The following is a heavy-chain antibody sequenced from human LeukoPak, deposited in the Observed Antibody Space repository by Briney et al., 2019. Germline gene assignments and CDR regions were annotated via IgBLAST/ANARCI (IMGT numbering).Heavy chain of an antibody. CDR3: ARRGVYGSGSYFGY. J-gene: IGHJ4*02. CDR2: IFYSGRT. Sequence: SETLSLTCTVSGGSISSSSYYWGWIRQPPGKGLEWIGNIFYSGRTYYKPSLKSRVTISVDTSKNQFSLKLNSVTAADTAVYYCARRGVYGSGSYFGYWGQGTLVTVSS. V-gene: IGHV4-39*01. D-gene: IGHD3-10*01. CDR1: GGSISSSSYY.